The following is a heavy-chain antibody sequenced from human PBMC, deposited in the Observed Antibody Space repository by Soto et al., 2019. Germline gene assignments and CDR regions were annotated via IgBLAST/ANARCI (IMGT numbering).Heavy chain of an antibody. CDR1: GFTFSDYA. Sequence: GGSLRLSCAGSGFTFSDYAMTWIRQAPGKGLEWVSTTRSNGERYYVDSVKGRFTISRDNAKNSLYLQMEGLRVEDTAVYYCTRGPPGGYGMDVWGQGTTVTVSS. V-gene: IGHV3-11*05. J-gene: IGHJ6*02. CDR3: TRGPPGGYGMDV. D-gene: IGHD3-16*01. CDR2: TRSNGER.